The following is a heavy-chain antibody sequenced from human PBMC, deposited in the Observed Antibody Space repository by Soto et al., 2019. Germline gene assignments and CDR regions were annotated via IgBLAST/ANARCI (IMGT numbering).Heavy chain of an antibody. V-gene: IGHV4-39*01. Sequence: SETLSLTCTVSGGSISSSSHYWGWIRQPPGKGLEWIGSIYYSGSTYYNPSLKSRVTISVDTSKNQSSLKLSSVTAADTAVYYCARHGGPYYDFWSGYFPSYYYGMDVWGQGTTVTVSS. D-gene: IGHD3-3*01. CDR1: GGSISSSSHY. J-gene: IGHJ6*02. CDR3: ARHGGPYYDFWSGYFPSYYYGMDV. CDR2: IYYSGST.